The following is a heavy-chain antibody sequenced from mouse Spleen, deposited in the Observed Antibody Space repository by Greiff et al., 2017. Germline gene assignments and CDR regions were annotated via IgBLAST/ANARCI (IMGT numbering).Heavy chain of an antibody. V-gene: IGHV3-6*01. CDR2: ISYDGSN. CDR1: GYSITSGYY. D-gene: IGHD2-3*01. J-gene: IGHJ4*01. Sequence: ESGPGLVKPSQSLSLTCSVTGYSITSGYYWNWIRQFPGNKLEWMGYISYDGSNNYNPSLKNRISITRDTSKNQFFLKLNSVTTEDTATYYCARDDGYSPYAMDYWGQGTSVTVSS. CDR3: ARDDGYSPYAMDY.